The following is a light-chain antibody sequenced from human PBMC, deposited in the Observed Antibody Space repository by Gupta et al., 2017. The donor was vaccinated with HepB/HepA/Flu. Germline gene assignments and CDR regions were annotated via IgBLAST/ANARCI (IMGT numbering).Light chain of an antibody. CDR3: QRSDSAART. CDR2: SAS. CDR1: QGTSSY. J-gene: IGKJ1*01. V-gene: IGKV1-37*01. Sequence: DIQLTHSPSSLAASVGDRVFITCRGSQGTSSYLHWHRQKPGKGPKLLIYSASNLKSGVPSRFSGSGSGTDFTLTISSLQPEDVASNYGQRSDSAARTFGQGTMVEIK.